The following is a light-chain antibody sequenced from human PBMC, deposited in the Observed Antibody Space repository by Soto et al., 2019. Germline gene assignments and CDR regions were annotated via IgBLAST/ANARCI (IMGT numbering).Light chain of an antibody. J-gene: IGKJ4*01. CDR2: GAS. Sequence: EIVMTQSPATLSVSPGERATRSCRASQRVNIYLAWYQQKPGQAPRLLLFGASYRATGIPARFSGSGSGTEFNLTISGLQSEDFAVYFCQKYDDWLRLTFGGGTKVEIK. V-gene: IGKV3D-15*01. CDR1: QRVNIY. CDR3: QKYDDWLRLT.